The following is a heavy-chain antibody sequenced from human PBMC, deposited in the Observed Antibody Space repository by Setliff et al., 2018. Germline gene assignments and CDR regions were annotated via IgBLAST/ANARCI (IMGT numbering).Heavy chain of an antibody. V-gene: IGHV1-69*05. J-gene: IGHJ6*03. Sequence: SVKVSCKASGGTFSSYGISWVRQAPGQGLEWMGGTIPIFGSTNYAQKFQDRVTIITDESTSTAYMELSSLRTEDTAVYYCAREGVDTRSSTDYRYYMDVWGKGTTVTSP. CDR2: TIPIFGST. CDR1: GGTFSSYG. CDR3: AREGVDTRSSTDYRYYMDV. D-gene: IGHD5-18*01.